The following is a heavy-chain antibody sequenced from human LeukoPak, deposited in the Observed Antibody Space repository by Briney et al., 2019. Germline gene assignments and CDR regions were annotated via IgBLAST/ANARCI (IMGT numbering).Heavy chain of an antibody. D-gene: IGHD2-15*01. V-gene: IGHV1-18*01. CDR1: GYTFNNYG. CDR2: ISAYNGNT. Sequence: RASVKVSCKASGYTFNNYGISWVRQAPGRGLEWMGRISAYNGNTNYARKVQDRVTMTTDTSTSIAYMELRSLTSDDTAVYYCARDSADCSGGSCYSAEYFQHWGQGTLVTVSS. CDR3: ARDSADCSGGSCYSAEYFQH. J-gene: IGHJ1*01.